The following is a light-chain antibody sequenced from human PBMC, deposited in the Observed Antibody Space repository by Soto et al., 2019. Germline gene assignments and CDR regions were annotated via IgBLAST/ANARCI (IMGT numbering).Light chain of an antibody. CDR2: GAS. CDR1: QTVRTNY. CDR3: QQYSVSPLT. V-gene: IGKV3-20*01. Sequence: EIVLTQSPGTLSLSPGEIATLSCRASQTVRTNYLAWFKHKPGQAPRLLTYGASRRAPGIPDRFSGSGSGTDFTLNIHRLEPEDFAVYFCQQYSVSPLTFGGGTKVEIK. J-gene: IGKJ4*01.